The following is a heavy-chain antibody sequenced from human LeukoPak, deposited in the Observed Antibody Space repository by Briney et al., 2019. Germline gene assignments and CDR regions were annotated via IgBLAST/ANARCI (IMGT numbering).Heavy chain of an antibody. D-gene: IGHD3-22*01. Sequence: SVKVSCKASGGTFSSYAISWVRQAPGQGLEWMGGIIPIFGTANYAQKFQGRVTITADESTSTAYMGLSSLRSEDTAVYYCARCRRHSSGYYYLFDYWGQGTLVTVSS. CDR1: GGTFSSYA. CDR3: ARCRRHSSGYYYLFDY. CDR2: IIPIFGTA. J-gene: IGHJ4*02. V-gene: IGHV1-69*13.